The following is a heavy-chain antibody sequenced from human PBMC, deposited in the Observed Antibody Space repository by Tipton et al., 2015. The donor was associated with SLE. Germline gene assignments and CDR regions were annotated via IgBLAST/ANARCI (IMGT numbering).Heavy chain of an antibody. CDR1: GVSTSSTNYY. V-gene: IGHV4-39*07. Sequence: TLSLTCTVSGVSTSSTNYYWGWIRQSPGKGLTWIGSVYYDGTTYYNPSLKSRVTISLDTSKNQFSLKVTSMTAADTAVYYCARDDSGGWYGWLDPWGQGTLVTVSS. J-gene: IGHJ5*02. CDR2: VYYDGTT. CDR3: ARDDSGGWYGWLDP. D-gene: IGHD6-19*01.